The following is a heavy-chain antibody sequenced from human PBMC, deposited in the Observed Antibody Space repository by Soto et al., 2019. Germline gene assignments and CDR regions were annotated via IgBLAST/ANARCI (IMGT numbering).Heavy chain of an antibody. CDR3: AKGQYCSSSSCSRDHYYYYGMDV. D-gene: IGHD2-15*01. J-gene: IGHJ6*02. Sequence: QVQLVESGGGVVQPGRSLRLSCAASGFTFSSYGMHWVRQAPGKGLEWVAVISYDGSNKYYADSVKGRFSISRDNSKNTLYLRMNSLRAEDTAVYYCAKGQYCSSSSCSRDHYYYYGMDVWGQGTTVTVSS. CDR1: GFTFSSYG. CDR2: ISYDGSNK. V-gene: IGHV3-30*18.